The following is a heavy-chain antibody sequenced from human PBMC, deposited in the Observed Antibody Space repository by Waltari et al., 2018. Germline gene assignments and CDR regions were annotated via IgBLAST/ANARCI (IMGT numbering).Heavy chain of an antibody. CDR3: TRAVGATGRWFDP. Sequence: QVQLQESGPGLVKPSETLSLTCPVSGGSISSYYWSWIRQPPGKGLEWIGYIYTSGSTNYNPSLKSRVTISVDTSKNQFSLKLSSVTAADTAVYYCTRAVGATGRWFDPWGQGTLVTVSS. V-gene: IGHV4-4*09. CDR2: IYTSGST. J-gene: IGHJ5*02. D-gene: IGHD1-26*01. CDR1: GGSISSYY.